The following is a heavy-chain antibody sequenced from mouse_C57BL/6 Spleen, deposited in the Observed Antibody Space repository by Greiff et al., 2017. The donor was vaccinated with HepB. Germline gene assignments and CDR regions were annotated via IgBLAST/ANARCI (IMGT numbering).Heavy chain of an antibody. CDR3: TTARYSTYAMDY. J-gene: IGHJ4*01. CDR2: IRLKSDNYAT. V-gene: IGHV6-3*01. CDR1: GFTFSNYW. Sequence: EVKVEESGGGLVQPGGSMKLSCVASGFTFSNYWMNWVRQSPEKGLEWVAQIRLKSDNYATHYAESVKGRFTISRDDSKSSVYLQMNNLRAEDTGIYYCTTARYSTYAMDYWGQGTSVTVSS. D-gene: IGHD2-5*01.